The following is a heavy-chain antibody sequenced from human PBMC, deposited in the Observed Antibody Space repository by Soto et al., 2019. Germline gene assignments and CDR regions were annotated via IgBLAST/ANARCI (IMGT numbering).Heavy chain of an antibody. V-gene: IGHV3-23*01. J-gene: IGHJ6*02. Sequence: GGSLRLSCAASGFTFSSYAMSWVRQAPGKGLEWVSAISGSGGSTYYADSVKGRFTISRDNSKNTLYLQMNSLRAEDTAVYYCAKLVAPASRLYGMDVWAQGTTVTVSS. CDR2: ISGSGGST. CDR1: GFTFSSYA. D-gene: IGHD2-8*02. CDR3: AKLVAPASRLYGMDV.